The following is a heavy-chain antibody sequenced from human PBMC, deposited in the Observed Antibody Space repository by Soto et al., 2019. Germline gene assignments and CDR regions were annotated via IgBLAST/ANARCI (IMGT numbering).Heavy chain of an antibody. Sequence: QVQLVQSGAEVKKPGASVKVSCKASGYTFTNYGISWVRQAPGQGLEWMGWINTYNGNTNYAQRLQGRVTMTADTSTRTAYMGLRSLRSDDTAVYYCARERGNYRYFDYWGQGTLVTVSS. CDR1: GYTFTNYG. CDR2: INTYNGNT. CDR3: ARERGNYRYFDY. J-gene: IGHJ4*02. D-gene: IGHD3-16*02. V-gene: IGHV1-18*01.